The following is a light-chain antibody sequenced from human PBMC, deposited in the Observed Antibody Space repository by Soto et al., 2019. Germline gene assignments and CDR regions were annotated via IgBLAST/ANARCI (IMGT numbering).Light chain of an antibody. CDR2: WAS. J-gene: IGKJ2*01. Sequence: DIVMTQSPDSLAVSLGERATINCKSSQSVLYSSNHKNYLAWYQQKPGQPPKLLIYWASTRESGVPDRFSGSGSGTDFTLTSSSLQAEDVAVYYCDQYYSTPMYTFGQGTKLEIK. V-gene: IGKV4-1*01. CDR3: DQYYSTPMYT. CDR1: QSVLYSSNHKNY.